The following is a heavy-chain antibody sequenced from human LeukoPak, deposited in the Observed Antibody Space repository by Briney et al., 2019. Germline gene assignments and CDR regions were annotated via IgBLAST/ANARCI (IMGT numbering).Heavy chain of an antibody. V-gene: IGHV3-33*08. CDR3: ARDPWGIGPALDY. J-gene: IGHJ4*02. D-gene: IGHD1-26*01. CDR1: GFTFSTYG. CDR2: IWYGGSNT. Sequence: GGSLRLSCAASGFTFSTYGMHWVRQAPGKGLEWVAVIWYGGSNTYYADSVKGRFTISRDNSKNTLYLQMNSLRDDDTAVYHCARDPWGIGPALDYWGQGTLVTVSS.